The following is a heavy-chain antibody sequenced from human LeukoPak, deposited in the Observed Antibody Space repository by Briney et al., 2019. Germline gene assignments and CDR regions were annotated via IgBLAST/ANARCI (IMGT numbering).Heavy chain of an antibody. Sequence: GGSLRLSCAASGFTFSSYAMSWVRQAPGKGLEWVSSISGSGSGGSTYYADSVKGRFTISRDNSKNTLYLQMNSLRAEDTAVYYRAKSGYNRFDYWGQGTLVTVSS. J-gene: IGHJ4*02. CDR2: ISGSGSGGST. CDR1: GFTFSSYA. D-gene: IGHD5-24*01. V-gene: IGHV3-23*01. CDR3: AKSGYNRFDY.